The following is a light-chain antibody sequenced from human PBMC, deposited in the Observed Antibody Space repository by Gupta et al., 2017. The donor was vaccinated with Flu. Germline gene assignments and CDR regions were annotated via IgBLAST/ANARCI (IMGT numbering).Light chain of an antibody. CDR3: LQSNSLFT. CDR2: AAS. J-gene: IGKJ3*01. V-gene: IGKV1-17*01. CDR1: QGVGND. Sequence: SPSALSASVGDRVAITCRASQGVGNDLSWYQQKPGKAPKRLIYAASSLQSGVPSRFSGSGSGTEFTLTISSLQPEDFATYYCLQSNSLFTFGPGTKVDIK.